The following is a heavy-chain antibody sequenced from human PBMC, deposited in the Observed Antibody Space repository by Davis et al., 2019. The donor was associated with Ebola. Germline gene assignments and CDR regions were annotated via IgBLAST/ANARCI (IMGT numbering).Heavy chain of an antibody. CDR3: ARDRRQVLDYSDSFARMGGGFDY. D-gene: IGHD3-22*01. CDR1: GFTFSDYY. CDR2: ITNRGSLV. V-gene: IGHV3-11*01. J-gene: IGHJ4*02. Sequence: GESLKISCAASGFTFSDYYVNWNRQAPGNGQERVAYITNRGSLVYYADSVRGRFVISRDNAKKSLYLQMNSLRAEDTAVYYCARDRRQVLDYSDSFARMGGGFDYWGQGTLVTVSS.